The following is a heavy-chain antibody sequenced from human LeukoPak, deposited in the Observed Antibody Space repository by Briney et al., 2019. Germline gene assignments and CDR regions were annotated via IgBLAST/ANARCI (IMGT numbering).Heavy chain of an antibody. Sequence: GASVKVSCKASGYTFTGYYMHWVRQAPGQGLEWMGWINPNNGGTNYAQKFQGRVTMTRDTSINTAYMELSRLRSDDTAVYYCARDWSRGAAAVYYWGQGTLVTVSS. CDR1: GYTFTGYY. D-gene: IGHD6-13*01. CDR2: INPNNGGT. V-gene: IGHV1-2*02. J-gene: IGHJ4*02. CDR3: ARDWSRGAAAVYY.